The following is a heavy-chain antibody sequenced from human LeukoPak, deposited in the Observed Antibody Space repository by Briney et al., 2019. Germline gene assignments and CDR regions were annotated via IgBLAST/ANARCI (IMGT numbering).Heavy chain of an antibody. D-gene: IGHD6-13*01. CDR2: INPSGGST. CDR3: ARDLDIAAAGTGSDY. CDR1: GYTFTSYY. V-gene: IGHV1-46*01. Sequence: ASVKVSCKASGYTFTSYYMHWVRQAPGQGLEWMGIINPSGGSTSCAQKFQGRVTMTRDMSTSTVYMELSSLRSEDTAVYYCARDLDIAAAGTGSDYWGQGTLVTVSS. J-gene: IGHJ4*02.